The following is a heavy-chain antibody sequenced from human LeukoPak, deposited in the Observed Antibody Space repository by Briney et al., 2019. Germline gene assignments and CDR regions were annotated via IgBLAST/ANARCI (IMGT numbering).Heavy chain of an antibody. J-gene: IGHJ4*02. CDR3: ARGDKFSGDY. Sequence: PGGSLRLSCAASGFTFSTYWMSWVRQAPGKGLEGVANIHQDGNEKYYVDSVKGRFPISRDNAKNSLYLQMNSLRAEDTAVYYCARGDKFSGDYWGQGTLVTVSS. CDR1: GFTFSTYW. D-gene: IGHD2-15*01. CDR2: IHQDGNEK. V-gene: IGHV3-7*04.